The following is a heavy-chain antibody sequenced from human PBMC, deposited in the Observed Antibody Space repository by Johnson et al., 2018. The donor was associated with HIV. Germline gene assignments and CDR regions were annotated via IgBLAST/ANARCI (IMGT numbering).Heavy chain of an antibody. V-gene: IGHV3-30*18. J-gene: IGHJ3*02. CDR2: ISYDGINK. D-gene: IGHD5-12*01. CDR1: GFTVSSNY. CDR3: AKVLIVATGERAFDI. Sequence: QVQLVESGGGLVQPGRSLRLSCAASGFTVSSNYMSWVRQAPGKGLEWVTIISYDGINKYYADSMKGRFTISRDNSKDTLYLQMHSLRPEDTAVYYCAKVLIVATGERAFDIWGQGTMVTVSS.